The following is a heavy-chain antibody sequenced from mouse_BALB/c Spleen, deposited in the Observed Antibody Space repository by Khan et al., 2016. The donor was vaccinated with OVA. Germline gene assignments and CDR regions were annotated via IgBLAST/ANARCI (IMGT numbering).Heavy chain of an antibody. V-gene: IGHV5-6*01. CDR3: ESHLTGFIAY. CDR1: GFTFSTYG. CDR2: INSDGYYT. J-gene: IGHJ3*01. Sequence: EVELVESGGDLVKPGGSLRLSCAASGFTFSTYGMSWVRQFPDKRLEWVATINSDGYYTYYPATVKGRFTISRNNAENTLYLQMSSLKSEDTAICYCESHLTGFIAYWGQGTLVTVPT. D-gene: IGHD4-1*01.